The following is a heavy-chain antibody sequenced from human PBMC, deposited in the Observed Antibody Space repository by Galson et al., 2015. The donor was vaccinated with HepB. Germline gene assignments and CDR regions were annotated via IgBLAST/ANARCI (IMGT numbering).Heavy chain of an antibody. CDR2: ISGSGGSA. CDR3: AKSAYYDFWSGYFN. CDR1: GFTFSSYA. V-gene: IGHV3-23*01. J-gene: IGHJ4*02. D-gene: IGHD3-3*01. Sequence: SLRLSCAASGFTFSSYAMSWVRQAPGKGLEWVSTISGSGGSAFYADSVKGRFTIFRDNSKNTLSLQMNSLRAEDTAVYYCAKSAYYDFWSGYFNWGQGTLVTVSS.